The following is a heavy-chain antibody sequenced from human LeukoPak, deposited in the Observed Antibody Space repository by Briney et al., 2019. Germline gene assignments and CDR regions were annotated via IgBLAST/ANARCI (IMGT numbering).Heavy chain of an antibody. CDR3: ARVDSSSWYAWFDP. CDR1: GGSISSSSYY. CDR2: MYYSGST. J-gene: IGHJ5*02. V-gene: IGHV4-39*07. Sequence: SETLSLTCTVSGGSISSSSYYWGWIRQPPGKGLEWIGSMYYSGSTYYNPSLKSRVTISVDTSKNQFSLKLSSVTAADTAVYYCARVDSSSWYAWFDPWGQGTLVTVSS. D-gene: IGHD6-13*01.